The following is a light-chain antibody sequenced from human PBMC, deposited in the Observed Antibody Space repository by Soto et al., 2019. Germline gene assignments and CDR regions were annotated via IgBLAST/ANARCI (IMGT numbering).Light chain of an antibody. CDR2: AAS. V-gene: IGKV3-15*01. J-gene: IGKJ1*01. CDR3: QQYNNWPPT. CDR1: QSISSD. Sequence: EILMTDAPATLSVSPRARATLSCTASQSISSDLAWYHQQPGQAPRLLIYAASTRDTGVPARFSGSGSGTEFTLTINSLQSEDFAVYYCQQYNNWPPTFGQGTKVDIK.